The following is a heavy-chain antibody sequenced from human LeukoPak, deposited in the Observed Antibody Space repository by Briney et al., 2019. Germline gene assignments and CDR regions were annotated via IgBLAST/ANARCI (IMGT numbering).Heavy chain of an antibody. Sequence: GGSLRLSCAASGFTFSSYSMHWVRQAPAKGLEWVLSISSSSSYIYYADSVKGRFTISRDNAKNSLYLQMNSLRAEDTAVYYCARDRSVAAAGKHFDYWGQGTLVTVSS. V-gene: IGHV3-21*01. J-gene: IGHJ4*02. CDR2: ISSSSSYI. CDR3: ARDRSVAAAGKHFDY. CDR1: GFTFSSYS. D-gene: IGHD6-13*01.